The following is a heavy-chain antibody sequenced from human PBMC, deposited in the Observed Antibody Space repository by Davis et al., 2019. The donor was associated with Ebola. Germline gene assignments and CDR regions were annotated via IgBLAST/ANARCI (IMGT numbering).Heavy chain of an antibody. CDR1: GGSISTSGYY. V-gene: IGHV4-31*03. CDR2: IYNSGTT. CDR3: ARNNAVVGEGIFGY. J-gene: IGHJ4*02. D-gene: IGHD4-23*01. Sequence: SETLSLTCTVSGGSISTSGYYWSWIRQHPGKGLEWIGYIYNSGTTYYNPSLKSRVTISVDTSKNHFSLRLNSVTAADTAVYYCARNNAVVGEGIFGYWGQGTLVIASS.